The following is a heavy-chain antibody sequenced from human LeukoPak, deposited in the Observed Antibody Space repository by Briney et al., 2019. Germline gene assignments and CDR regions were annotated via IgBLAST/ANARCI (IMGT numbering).Heavy chain of an antibody. CDR3: ARDAPQVPAAGVLAS. CDR1: GFTVSDNY. Sequence: PGGSLRLSCAASGFTVSDNYMSWVRQAPGKGLEWVSVMYSRGDTYYANSVKGRFTFSRDISKNTLYLQMDGPRNEDTAMYYCARDAPQVPAAGVLASWGQGTLVIVSS. V-gene: IGHV3-53*01. CDR2: MYSRGDT. D-gene: IGHD6-13*01. J-gene: IGHJ5*02.